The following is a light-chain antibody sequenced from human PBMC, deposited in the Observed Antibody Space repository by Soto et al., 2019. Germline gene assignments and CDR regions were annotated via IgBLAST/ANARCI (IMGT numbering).Light chain of an antibody. CDR1: QSVRRY. CDR2: DAS. CDR3: QQRNNWPTIT. J-gene: IGKJ5*01. Sequence: DIVLTQSPATPSLSPGERPTLSCRASQSVRRYLAWYQQKPGQAPRLLIYDASTRATGIPARFSGIGSETDFTLTITSLETEDFAVYYCQQRNNWPTITFGQGTRLEIK. V-gene: IGKV3-11*01.